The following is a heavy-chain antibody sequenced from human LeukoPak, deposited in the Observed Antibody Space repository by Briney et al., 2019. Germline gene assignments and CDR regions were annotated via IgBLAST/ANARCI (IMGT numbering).Heavy chain of an antibody. D-gene: IGHD2-2*01. V-gene: IGHV3-64*01. CDR3: ANAERYCSSTSCYEDAWGAFDI. Sequence: GGSLRLSCAASGFTVSSNYMSWVRQAPGKGLEYVSAISSNGGSTYYANSVKGRFTISRDNSKNTLYLQMNSLRAEDTAVYYCANAERYCSSTSCYEDAWGAFDIWGQGTMVTVSS. CDR1: GFTVSSNY. CDR2: ISSNGGST. J-gene: IGHJ3*02.